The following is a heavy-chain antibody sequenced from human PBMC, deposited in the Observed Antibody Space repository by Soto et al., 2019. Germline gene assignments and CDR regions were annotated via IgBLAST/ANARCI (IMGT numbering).Heavy chain of an antibody. Sequence: QPGGSLRLSCAASGFTFDDYAMHWVRQAPGKGLEWVSGISWNSGSIGYADSVKGRFTISRDNAKNSLYLQMNSLRAEDTALYYCAKDIRTVSSSWLDYWGQGTLVTVSS. D-gene: IGHD6-13*01. J-gene: IGHJ4*02. V-gene: IGHV3-9*01. CDR2: ISWNSGSI. CDR1: GFTFDDYA. CDR3: AKDIRTVSSSWLDY.